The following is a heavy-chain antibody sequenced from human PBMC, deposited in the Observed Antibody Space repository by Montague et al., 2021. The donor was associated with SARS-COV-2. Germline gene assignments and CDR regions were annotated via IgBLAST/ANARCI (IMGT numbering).Heavy chain of an antibody. Sequence: TLSLTCTVSGGSISNGCYYCSWIRQHPGKGLDWIRYMYDSGSTYYNLSLTSRVTMSLDTSKNQFSLKLSSVTAADTALYYCARGDGVVVAAPYIWGQGTMVTVSS. J-gene: IGHJ3*02. V-gene: IGHV4-31*03. D-gene: IGHD2-15*01. CDR1: GGSISNGCYY. CDR2: MYDSGST. CDR3: ARGDGVVVAAPYI.